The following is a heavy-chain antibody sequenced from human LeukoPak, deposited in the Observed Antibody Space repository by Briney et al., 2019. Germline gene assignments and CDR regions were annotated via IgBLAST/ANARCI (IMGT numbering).Heavy chain of an antibody. D-gene: IGHD3-10*01. J-gene: IGHJ4*02. CDR1: GFTFSSYG. Sequence: GGSLRLSCATSGFTFSSYGMHWVRQAPGKGLEWVAFIRYDGSNKYFADSVKGRFTISRDSSKNTLYLQMNSLRVDDTAVYYCAKDGTRGIRFGKIPHYFDYWGQGTLVTVSS. V-gene: IGHV3-30*02. CDR3: AKDGTRGIRFGKIPHYFDY. CDR2: IRYDGSNK.